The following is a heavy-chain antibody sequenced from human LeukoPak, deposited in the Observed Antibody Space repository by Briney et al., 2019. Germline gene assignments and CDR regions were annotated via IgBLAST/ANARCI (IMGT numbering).Heavy chain of an antibody. D-gene: IGHD3-10*01. CDR1: GFTFSSYS. CDR3: ARSYGSRRNWFDP. CDR2: ISSSSSYI. V-gene: IGHV3-21*04. J-gene: IGHJ5*02. Sequence: GGSLRLSCAASGFTFSSYSMNWVRQAPGKGLEWVSSISSSSSYIYYADSVKGRFTISRDNAKNSLYLQMNSLRAEDTAVYYCARSYGSRRNWFDPWGQGTLVTVSS.